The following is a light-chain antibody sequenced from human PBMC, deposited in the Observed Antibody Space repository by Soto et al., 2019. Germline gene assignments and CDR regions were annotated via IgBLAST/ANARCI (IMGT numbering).Light chain of an antibody. V-gene: IGKV3-11*01. CDR2: DAS. CDR3: QQRSNWPPWT. Sequence: EFVLTQSPATLSLSPGERATLSCRASQSVSSYLAWYQQKPGQAPRLLIYDASNRATGIPARFSGTGSGTDFTLTINNLEPEDFAVYYCQQRSNWPPWTFGQGTKVDIK. J-gene: IGKJ1*01. CDR1: QSVSSY.